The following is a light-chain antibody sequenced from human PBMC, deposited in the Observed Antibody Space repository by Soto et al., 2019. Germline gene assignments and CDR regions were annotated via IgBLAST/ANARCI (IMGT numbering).Light chain of an antibody. V-gene: IGKV1-5*03. J-gene: IGKJ1*01. CDR2: KAS. Sequence: DIQMTQSPSTLSASVGDRVTITCRASQSISSWLAWYQQKPGKAPKLLIYKASSLDSGVPSRFRGSGSGTDFTLTISSLQHDDFATYYFQQYNSYSWTFGQGTKVEIK. CDR3: QQYNSYSWT. CDR1: QSISSW.